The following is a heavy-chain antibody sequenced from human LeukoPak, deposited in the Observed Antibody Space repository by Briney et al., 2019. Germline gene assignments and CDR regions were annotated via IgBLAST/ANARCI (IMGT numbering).Heavy chain of an antibody. CDR3: AKADIVVVVAAAFDY. Sequence: PGGSLRLSCAASGFTFSSYGMHWVRQAPGKGLEWVAVISYDGSNKYYADSVKGRFTISRDNSKNTLYLQMNSLRAEDTALYYCAKADIVVVVAAAFDYWGREPWSPSPQ. CDR1: GFTFSSYG. CDR2: ISYDGSNK. J-gene: IGHJ4*02. D-gene: IGHD2-15*01. V-gene: IGHV3-30*18.